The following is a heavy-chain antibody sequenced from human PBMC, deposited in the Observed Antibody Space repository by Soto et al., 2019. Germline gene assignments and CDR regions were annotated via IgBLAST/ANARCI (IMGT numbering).Heavy chain of an antibody. D-gene: IGHD5-18*01. CDR3: ARALIQLWPHYYYGMDV. CDR2: IYYSGTT. J-gene: IGHJ6*02. V-gene: IGHV4-30-4*02. Sequence: PSETLSLTCTVSGGSISSGDYYWSWIRQSPGKGLEWIGYIYYSGTTYYNPSIKSRVTISVDTSKNQLSLKLSSVTAADTAVYYCARALIQLWPHYYYGMDVWGQGTTVTVSS. CDR1: GGSISSGDYY.